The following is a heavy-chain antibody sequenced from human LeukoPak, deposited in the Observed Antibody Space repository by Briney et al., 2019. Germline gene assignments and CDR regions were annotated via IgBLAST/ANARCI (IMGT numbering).Heavy chain of an antibody. J-gene: IGHJ3*02. CDR3: ARWDSGEWFHDAFDI. CDR1: GGSISTFS. CDR2: IYHSGST. D-gene: IGHD3-3*01. V-gene: IGHV4-38-2*02. Sequence: KPSETLSLTCTVSGGSISTFSWTWIRQPPGKGLEWIGSIYHSGSTYYNPSLKSRITISVDTSKNQFSLKLSSVTAADTAVYYCARWDSGEWFHDAFDIWGQGTMVTVSS.